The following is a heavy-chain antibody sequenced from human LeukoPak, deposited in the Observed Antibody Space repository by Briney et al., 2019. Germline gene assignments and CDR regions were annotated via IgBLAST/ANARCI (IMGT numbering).Heavy chain of an antibody. CDR2: IYYSGST. Sequence: SETLSLTCTVSGGSISSSSYYWGWIRQPPGKGLEWIGSIYYSGSTYYNPSLKSRVTISVDTSKNQFSLKLSSVTAADTAVYYCARQEYYRNWFDPWGQGTLVTVSS. CDR3: ARQEYYRNWFDP. V-gene: IGHV4-39*01. J-gene: IGHJ5*02. CDR1: GGSISSSSYY. D-gene: IGHD3-10*01.